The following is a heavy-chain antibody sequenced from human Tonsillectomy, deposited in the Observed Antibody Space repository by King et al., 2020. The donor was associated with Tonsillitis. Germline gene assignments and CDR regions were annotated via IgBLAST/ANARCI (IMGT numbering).Heavy chain of an antibody. CDR3: ARAASTSCYAGYCWYFDL. J-gene: IGHJ2*01. V-gene: IGHV4-30-2*01. CDR1: GGSISSGGYS. D-gene: IGHD2-2*01. CDR2: IYHSGST. Sequence: LQLQESGSGLVKPSQTLSLTCAVSGGSISSGGYSWSWIRQPPGKGLEWIGYIYHSGSTYYNPSLKSRVTISVDRSKNQFSLKLSSVTAADTAVYYCARAASTSCYAGYCWYFDLWGRGTLVTVSS.